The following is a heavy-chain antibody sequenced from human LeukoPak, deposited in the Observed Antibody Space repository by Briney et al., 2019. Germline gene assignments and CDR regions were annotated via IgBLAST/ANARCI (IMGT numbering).Heavy chain of an antibody. J-gene: IGHJ3*02. Sequence: SLRLSCAPSGFTFADYAVHCVRQAPGKGLEWVSGISWNSGGIGYAHSVKGRFTISRDNAKNFLYLQMDSLRAEDTALYYCVKDMWRDVPRHLHCSGVICKVNAFDIWGQGTVVIVSS. CDR2: ISWNSGGI. D-gene: IGHD2-15*01. CDR1: GFTFADYA. V-gene: IGHV3-9*01. CDR3: VKDMWRDVPRHLHCSGVICKVNAFDI.